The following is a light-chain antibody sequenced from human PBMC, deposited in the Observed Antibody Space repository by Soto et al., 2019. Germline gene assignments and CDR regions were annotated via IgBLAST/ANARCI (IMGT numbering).Light chain of an antibody. CDR2: DVS. V-gene: IGLV2-14*01. CDR1: SSDVGGYNY. J-gene: IGLJ3*02. Sequence: QSALTQPASVSGSPGQSITISCTGTSSDVGGYNYVSWYQQHPGKAPKLMIYDVSNRPPGVSNRFSGSKSGNTASLTISGLQAEDEAEYYCSSYTSSSTLGVFGGGTKGTVL. CDR3: SSYTSSSTLGV.